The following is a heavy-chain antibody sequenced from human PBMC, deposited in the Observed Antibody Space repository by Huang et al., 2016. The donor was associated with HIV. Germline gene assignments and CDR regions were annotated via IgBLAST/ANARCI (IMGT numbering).Heavy chain of an antibody. CDR3: AKHLGGRRGFTFIVLFGAFDM. D-gene: IGHD3-22*01. CDR2: TTASGGNT. CDR1: GFTFGSYA. Sequence: EVQLLESGGGLAQPGGSLRLSCTASGFTFGSYALNWVRQVPGKGLEWVSGTTASGGNTYYAKSVKGRFTSARDNSKNTRYLQMNSRRAEDTALYYCAKHLGGRRGFTFIVLFGAFDMWGQGTMVTVSS. J-gene: IGHJ3*02. V-gene: IGHV3-23*01.